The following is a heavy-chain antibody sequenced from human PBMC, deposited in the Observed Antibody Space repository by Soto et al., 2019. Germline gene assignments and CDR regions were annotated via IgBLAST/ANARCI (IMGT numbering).Heavy chain of an antibody. J-gene: IGHJ4*02. CDR3: ANRPSPSRDTAMVTYFDY. CDR2: ISGSGGST. D-gene: IGHD5-18*01. V-gene: IGHV3-23*01. Sequence: EVQLLESGGGLVQPGGSLRLSCAASGFTFSSYAMSWVRQAPGKGLEWVSAISGSGGSTYYADSVKGRFTISRDISKNTLYLQMNSLRAEDTAVYYCANRPSPSRDTAMVTYFDYWGQGTLVTVSS. CDR1: GFTFSSYA.